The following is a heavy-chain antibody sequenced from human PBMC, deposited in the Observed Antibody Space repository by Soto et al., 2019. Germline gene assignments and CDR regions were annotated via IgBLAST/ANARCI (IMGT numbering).Heavy chain of an antibody. V-gene: IGHV1-69*12. CDR2: IIPIFGTA. Sequence: QVQLVQSGAEVKKPGSSVKVSCKASGGTFSSYAISWVRQAPGQGLEWMGGIIPIFGTANYAQKFQGRVTITADESTSTAYMELSSLRSEDTAVYYCARVTYYDFWSGYSPNRYYFDYWGQGTLVTVSS. CDR1: GGTFSSYA. CDR3: ARVTYYDFWSGYSPNRYYFDY. J-gene: IGHJ4*02. D-gene: IGHD3-3*01.